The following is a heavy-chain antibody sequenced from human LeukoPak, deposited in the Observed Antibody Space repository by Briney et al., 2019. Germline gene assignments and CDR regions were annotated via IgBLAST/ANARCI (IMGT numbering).Heavy chain of an antibody. CDR3: ARSIAAAGSLPN. Sequence: ASVKVSCKASGYTFTSYYMHWVRKAPGQGLEWMGIINPSGGSTSYAQKFQGRVTMTRDTSTSTVYMELSSLRSEDTAVYYCARSIAAAGSLPNWGQGTLVTVSS. CDR2: INPSGGST. CDR1: GYTFTSYY. V-gene: IGHV1-46*01. D-gene: IGHD6-13*01. J-gene: IGHJ4*02.